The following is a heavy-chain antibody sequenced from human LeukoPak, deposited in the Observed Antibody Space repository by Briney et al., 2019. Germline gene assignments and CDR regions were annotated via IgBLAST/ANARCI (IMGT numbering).Heavy chain of an antibody. CDR2: INHSGST. CDR3: ARSRSRPTAEYFQH. Sequence: PSETLSLTCAVYGGSFSGYYWSWIRQPPGKGLEWIGEINHSGSTNYNPSLKGRVTISVDTSKNQFSLKLSPVTVADTAVYYCARSRSRPTAEYFQHWGQGTLVTVSS. V-gene: IGHV4-34*01. CDR1: GGSFSGYY. J-gene: IGHJ1*01.